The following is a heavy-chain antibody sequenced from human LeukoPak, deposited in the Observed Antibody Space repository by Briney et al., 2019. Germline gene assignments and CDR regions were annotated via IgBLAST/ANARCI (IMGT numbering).Heavy chain of an antibody. D-gene: IGHD1-1*01. CDR1: GGSISSSSYY. V-gene: IGHV4-39*01. CDR2: IYYSGTT. J-gene: IGHJ4*02. Sequence: KPSETLSLTCTVSGGSISSSSYYWGWIRQPPGEGLEWIGTIYYSGTTYYNPSLGSRVTISLDTSKNQFSLEPTSVTAADTAVYYCARRSTKENGFDFWGQGTLVTVSS. CDR3: ARRSTKENGFDF.